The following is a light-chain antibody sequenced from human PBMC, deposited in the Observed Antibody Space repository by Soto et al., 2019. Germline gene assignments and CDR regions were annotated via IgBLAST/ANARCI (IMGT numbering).Light chain of an antibody. CDR2: GVS. CDR1: SSDVGGYDY. CDR3: SSYTTSSTPYV. J-gene: IGLJ1*01. Sequence: QSALTQPASVSGSPGQSITISCTGTSSDVGGYDYVSWYQQHPGKAPKLIIYGVSNRPSGVSNRFSGSKSGNTASLTISGLQAEAEADYYCSSYTTSSTPYVFGAGTKLTVL. V-gene: IGLV2-14*01.